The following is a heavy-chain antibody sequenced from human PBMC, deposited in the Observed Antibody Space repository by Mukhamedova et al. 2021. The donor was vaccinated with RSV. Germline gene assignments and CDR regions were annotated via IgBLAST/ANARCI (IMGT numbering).Heavy chain of an antibody. V-gene: IGHV3-21*01. D-gene: IGHD3-22*01. CDR2: ISSSSSYM. CDR3: ARAWYDTSGYSDY. J-gene: IGHJ4*02. Sequence: GKGLEWVSSISSSSSYMYYADSVKGRFTISRDNAKNSLFLQMNSLRAEDTAVYYCARAWYDTSGYSDYWGKGTLVTVSS.